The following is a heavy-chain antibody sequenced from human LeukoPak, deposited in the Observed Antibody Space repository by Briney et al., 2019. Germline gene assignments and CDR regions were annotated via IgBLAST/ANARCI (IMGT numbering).Heavy chain of an antibody. CDR3: ARGGGFPAGTCDY. J-gene: IGHJ4*02. CDR1: GGSISSSSYY. Sequence: SETLSLTCTVSGGSISSSSYYWGWIRQPPGKGLEWIGSIYYSGSTYYNPSLKSRVTISVDTSKNQFSLKLSSVTAADTAVYYCARGGGFPAGTCDYWGQGTLVTVSS. V-gene: IGHV4-39*01. CDR2: IYYSGST. D-gene: IGHD6-19*01.